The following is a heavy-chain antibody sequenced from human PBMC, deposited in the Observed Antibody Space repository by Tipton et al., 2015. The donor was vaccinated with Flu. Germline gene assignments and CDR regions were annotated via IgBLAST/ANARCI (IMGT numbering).Heavy chain of an antibody. J-gene: IGHJ4*02. Sequence: TLSLTCTVSGGSITSYYWTWIRQPPGKGLEWIGYIYYSGSTNYNPSLKSRVTISVDTSKNQFSLKLSSVTAADTAVYYCARDIDGFWALSYWGQGALVTVSS. V-gene: IGHV4-59*01. D-gene: IGHD3-3*01. CDR3: ARDIDGFWALSY. CDR2: IYYSGST. CDR1: GGSITSYY.